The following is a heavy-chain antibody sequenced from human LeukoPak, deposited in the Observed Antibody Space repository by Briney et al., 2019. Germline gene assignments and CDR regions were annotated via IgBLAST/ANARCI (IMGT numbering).Heavy chain of an antibody. V-gene: IGHV4-59*01. J-gene: IGHJ1*01. Sequence: ASETLSLTCTVSGGTISSYYWSWIRQPPGKGLEWIGYIYYSGSTNYNPSLKSRVTISVDTSKNQFSLKLSSVTAADTAVYYCAASSGYHKAVEPFQHWGQGTLVTVSS. D-gene: IGHD3-22*01. CDR1: GGTISSYY. CDR2: IYYSGST. CDR3: AASSGYHKAVEPFQH.